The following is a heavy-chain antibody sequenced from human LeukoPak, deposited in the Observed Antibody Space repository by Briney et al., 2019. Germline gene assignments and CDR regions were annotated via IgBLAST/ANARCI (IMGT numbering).Heavy chain of an antibody. J-gene: IGHJ6*03. CDR1: GGTFSSYA. V-gene: IGHV1-69*05. CDR3: ARGEGYCSSTSCYTPYYYYYYMDV. CDR2: IIPIFGTA. D-gene: IGHD2-2*02. Sequence: ASVKVSCKASGGTFSSYAISWVRQAPGQGLEWMGGIIPIFGTANYAQKFQGRVTITTDESTSTAYMELSSLRSEDTAVYYCARGEGYCSSTSCYTPYYYYYYMDVWGKGTTVTVSS.